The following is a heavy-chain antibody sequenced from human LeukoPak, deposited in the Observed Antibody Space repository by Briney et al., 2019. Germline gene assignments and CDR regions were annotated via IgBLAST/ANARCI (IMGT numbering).Heavy chain of an antibody. CDR1: GVSIRSYY. J-gene: IGHJ3*02. V-gene: IGHV4-4*07. CDR2: FHTSGST. D-gene: IGHD3/OR15-3a*01. CDR3: ARNGAVDWDAEYAFDI. Sequence: SETLSLTCTVSGVSIRSYYWSWIRQPAGKGLEWIGRFHTSGSTNYNPSLKSRVTMSVDTSKNQFSLKLSSVTAADTAVYYCARNGAVDWDAEYAFDIWGQGTWVTVSS.